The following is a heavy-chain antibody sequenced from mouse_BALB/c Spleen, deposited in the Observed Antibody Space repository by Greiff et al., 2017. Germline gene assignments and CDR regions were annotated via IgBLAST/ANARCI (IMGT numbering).Heavy chain of an antibody. V-gene: IGHV7-3*02. CDR2: IRNKANGYTT. CDR3: ARDGDGNFDY. D-gene: IGHD1-1*01. Sequence: EVMLVESGGGLVQPGGSLRLSCATSGFTFTDYYMSWVRQPPGKALEWLGFIRNKANGYTTEYSASVKGRFTISRDNSQSILYLQMNTLRAEDSATYYCARDGDGNFDYWGQGTTLTVSS. CDR1: GFTFTDYY. J-gene: IGHJ2*01.